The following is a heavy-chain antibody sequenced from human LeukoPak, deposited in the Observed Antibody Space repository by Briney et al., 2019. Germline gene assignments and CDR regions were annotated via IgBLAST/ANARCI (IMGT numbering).Heavy chain of an antibody. CDR2: ISSSSSYI. CDR1: GFTFSSYS. V-gene: IGHV3-21*01. CDR3: ARAGTGYSSSWYIDY. J-gene: IGHJ4*02. D-gene: IGHD6-13*01. Sequence: PGGSMRLSCAAYGFTFSSYSMNWVRQAPGKGLEWVSSISSSSSYIYYADSVKGRFTISRDNAKNSLYLQMNSLRAEDTAVYYCARAGTGYSSSWYIDYWGQGTLVTVSS.